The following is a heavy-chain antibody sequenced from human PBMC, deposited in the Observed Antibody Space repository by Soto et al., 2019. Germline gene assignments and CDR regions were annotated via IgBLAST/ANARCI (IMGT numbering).Heavy chain of an antibody. Sequence: GGSLRLSCAASGFTFSSYAMHWVRQAPGKGLEWVAVISYDGSNKYYADSVKGRFTISRDNSKNTLYLQMNSLRAEDTAVYYCARDGAGSGWLYGYYYGMDVWGQGTTVTVSS. J-gene: IGHJ6*02. CDR2: ISYDGSNK. CDR3: ARDGAGSGWLYGYYYGMDV. D-gene: IGHD6-19*01. V-gene: IGHV3-30-3*01. CDR1: GFTFSSYA.